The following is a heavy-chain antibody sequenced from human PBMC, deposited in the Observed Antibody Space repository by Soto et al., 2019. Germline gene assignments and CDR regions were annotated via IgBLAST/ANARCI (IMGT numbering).Heavy chain of an antibody. CDR3: ARSRYYYYYGMDV. V-gene: IGHV3-7*01. Sequence: PGGSLRLSCAASGFTFSSYWMSWVRQAPGKGLEWVANIKQDGSEKYYVDSVKGRFTISRDNAKNSLYLQMNSLSAEDTAVYYCARSRYYYYYGMDVWGQGTTVTVSS. J-gene: IGHJ6*02. CDR1: GFTFSSYW. CDR2: IKQDGSEK.